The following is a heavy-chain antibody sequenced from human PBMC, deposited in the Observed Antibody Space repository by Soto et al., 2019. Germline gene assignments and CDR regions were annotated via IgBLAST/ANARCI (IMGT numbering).Heavy chain of an antibody. V-gene: IGHV1-2*02. CDR2: INPNSGGT. CDR1: GGTFTGYY. J-gene: IGHJ3*02. D-gene: IGHD3-22*01. Sequence: ASVKVSCKASGGTFTGYYMHWVRQAPGQGLEWMGWINPNSGGTNYAQKFQGRVTMTRDTSISTAYMELSRLRSDDTAVYYCARVQWDSSGYYDWLDAFDIWGQGTMVTVSS. CDR3: ARVQWDSSGYYDWLDAFDI.